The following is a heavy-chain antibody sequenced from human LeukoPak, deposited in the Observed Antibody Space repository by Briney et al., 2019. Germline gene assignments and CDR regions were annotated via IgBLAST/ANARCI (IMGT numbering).Heavy chain of an antibody. Sequence: GGSLRLSCAASGFTFSSYAMSWVCQAPGKGLEWVSAISGSGGSTYYADSVKGRFTISRDNSKNTLYLQMNSQRAEDTAVYYCAKSGGYCSGGSFRCFDYWGQGTLVTVSS. J-gene: IGHJ4*02. D-gene: IGHD2-15*01. CDR1: GFTFSSYA. CDR3: AKSGGYCSGGSFRCFDY. V-gene: IGHV3-23*01. CDR2: ISGSGGST.